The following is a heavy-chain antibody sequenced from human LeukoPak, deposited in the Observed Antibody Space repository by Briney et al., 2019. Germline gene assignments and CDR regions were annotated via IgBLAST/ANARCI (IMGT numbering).Heavy chain of an antibody. D-gene: IGHD4-17*01. CDR1: GYTFTSYY. CDR2: INPSGGST. V-gene: IGHV1-46*01. Sequence: GASVKVSCKASGYTFTSYYMHWVRQAPGQGLEWMGIINPSGGSTSYAQKFQGRVTMTRDTSTSTVYMELSSLRSEDTAVYYCARDLRGDYGEAISDYWGQGTLVTVSS. J-gene: IGHJ4*02. CDR3: ARDLRGDYGEAISDY.